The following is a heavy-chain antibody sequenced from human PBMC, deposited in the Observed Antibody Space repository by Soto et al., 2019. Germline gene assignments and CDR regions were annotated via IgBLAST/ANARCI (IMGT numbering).Heavy chain of an antibody. CDR3: ARVLTGTTFGFDP. V-gene: IGHV1-69*13. J-gene: IGHJ5*02. CDR2: IIPIFGTA. Sequence: SVKVSCKASGGTFSSYAISWVRQAPGQGLEWMGGIIPIFGTANYAQKFQGRVTITADESTSTAYMELSSLRSEDAAVYYCARVLTGTTFGFDPWGQGTLVTVSS. CDR1: GGTFSSYA. D-gene: IGHD1-20*01.